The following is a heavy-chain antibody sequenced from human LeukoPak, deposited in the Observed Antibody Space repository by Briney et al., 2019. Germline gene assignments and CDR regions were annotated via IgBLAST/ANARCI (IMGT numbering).Heavy chain of an antibody. CDR3: AREVWFGELDD. J-gene: IGHJ4*02. Sequence: GASVKVSCKASGYTFTGYYMHWVRQAPGQGLEWMGRINPNSGGTNYAQKFQGRVTMTRDTSISTAYMGLSRLRSDDTAVYYCAREVWFGELDDWGQGTLVTASS. CDR1: GYTFTGYY. CDR2: INPNSGGT. D-gene: IGHD3-10*01. V-gene: IGHV1-2*06.